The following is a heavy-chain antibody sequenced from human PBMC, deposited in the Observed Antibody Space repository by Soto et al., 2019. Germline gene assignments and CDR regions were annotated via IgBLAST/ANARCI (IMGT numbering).Heavy chain of an antibody. CDR2: IYYSGST. J-gene: IGHJ3*02. CDR1: GGSISSYY. D-gene: IGHD4-4*01. V-gene: IGHV4-59*08. Sequence: SETLSLTCTVSGGSISSYYWSWIRQPPGKGLEWIGYIYYSGSTNYNPSLKSRVTISVDTSKNQFSLKLSSVTAADTAVYYCARHRYSTEGGHAFDIWGQGTMVTGSS. CDR3: ARHRYSTEGGHAFDI.